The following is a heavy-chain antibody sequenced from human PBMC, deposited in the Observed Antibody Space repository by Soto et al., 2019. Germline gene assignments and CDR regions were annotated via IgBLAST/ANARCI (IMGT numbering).Heavy chain of an antibody. Sequence: QVQLQQWGAGLLKPSETLSLTCAVYGGSFSGYYWSWIRQPPGKGLEWMGEINHSGSTNYNPSLKSRVTISVDTSKIQFSLKLSSVTAADRAVYYCARGGNTVLRKDYITTVTKEGASWGQRTVVTV. V-gene: IGHV4-34*01. CDR2: INHSGST. CDR1: GGSFSGYY. D-gene: IGHD4-4*01. J-gene: IGHJ4*02. CDR3: ARGGNTVLRKDYITTVTKEGAS.